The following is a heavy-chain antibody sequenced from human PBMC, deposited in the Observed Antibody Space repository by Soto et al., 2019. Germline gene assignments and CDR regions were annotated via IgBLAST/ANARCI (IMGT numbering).Heavy chain of an antibody. D-gene: IGHD2-15*01. CDR3: ERRVAQRDAFDI. J-gene: IGHJ3*02. V-gene: IGHV3-33*01. Sequence: QVQLVESGGGVVQPGRSLRLSCAASGFTFSSYGMHWVRQAPGKGLEWVAVIWSDGSDKYYADSVKGRFTISRDNSKNTLDLQLNGLRDEDTRGHCCERRVAQRDAFDIWGQGTVVTVSS. CDR2: IWSDGSDK. CDR1: GFTFSSYG.